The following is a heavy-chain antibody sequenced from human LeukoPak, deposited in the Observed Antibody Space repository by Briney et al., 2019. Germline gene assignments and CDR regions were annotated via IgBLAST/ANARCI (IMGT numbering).Heavy chain of an antibody. CDR3: ARPYLEWSLKFYMDI. CDR1: GFPFSYYG. V-gene: IGHV3-30*02. Sequence: PGGSLRLSCAASGFPFSYYGLHWVRQAPGKGLQWVSFIRYDGNDKFYAESVKGRFTISRDTSRNTLYLQMNSLRLEDTAVYYCARPYLEWSLKFYMDIWGKGTTVTVSS. J-gene: IGHJ6*03. D-gene: IGHD3-3*02. CDR2: IRYDGNDK.